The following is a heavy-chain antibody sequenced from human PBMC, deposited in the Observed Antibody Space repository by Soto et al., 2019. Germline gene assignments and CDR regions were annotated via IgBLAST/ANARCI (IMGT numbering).Heavy chain of an antibody. CDR3: ATGGDTAKDGY. D-gene: IGHD5-18*01. CDR1: GFTVTDNH. CDR2: IYYNGNT. V-gene: IGHV3-53*01. J-gene: IGHJ4*02. Sequence: VQLVESGGGLVQPGGSLRLSCAGSGFTVTDNHMTWVRQAPGRGPEWVSTIYYNGNTFHADSVWGRFTISRDTSKNMLYLQMNSLRAEDTAVYYCATGGDTAKDGYCGQGTLVTVSS.